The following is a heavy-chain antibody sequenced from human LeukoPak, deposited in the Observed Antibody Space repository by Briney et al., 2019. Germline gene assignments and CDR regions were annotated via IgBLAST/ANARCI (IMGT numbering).Heavy chain of an antibody. D-gene: IGHD6-6*01. V-gene: IGHV4-39*01. J-gene: IGHJ4*02. CDR1: GGSISSSFY. Sequence: SETLSLTCTVSGGSISSSFYWVWIRQPPGKGLDWIGSISYSGSTNYNPSLKSRVTISVDTSKNQFSLKLISVTATDTAVYFCARTLYTSSWTAAGYWGQGTLVTVSS. CDR3: ARTLYTSSWTAAGY. CDR2: ISYSGST.